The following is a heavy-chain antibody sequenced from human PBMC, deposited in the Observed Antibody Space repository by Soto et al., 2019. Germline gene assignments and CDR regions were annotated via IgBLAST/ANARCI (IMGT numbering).Heavy chain of an antibody. V-gene: IGHV4-31*03. CDR2: IYYSGST. D-gene: IGHD2-2*01. J-gene: IGHJ6*02. CDR3: ARFLLVPAVYGMDL. Sequence: SETLSLTCTVSGGSISSGGYYWSWIRQHPGKGLEWIGYIYYSGSTYYNPSLKSRVTISVDTSKNQFSLKLSSVTAADTAVYYCARFLLVPAVYGMDLWGQGATVTVSS. CDR1: GGSISSGGYY.